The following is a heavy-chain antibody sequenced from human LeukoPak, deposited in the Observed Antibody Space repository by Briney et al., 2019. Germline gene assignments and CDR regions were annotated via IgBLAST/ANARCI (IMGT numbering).Heavy chain of an antibody. CDR2: INSDGSWT. D-gene: IGHD3-22*01. CDR1: GNYW. Sequence: PGGSLRLSCAASGNYWMHWVRQAPGKGLVWVSHINSDGSWTSYADSVKGRFTISRGNSKNTLYLQMNSLRAEDTAVYYCARDTSYGDSSGSGPDYWGQGTLVTVSS. CDR3: ARDTSYGDSSGSGPDY. J-gene: IGHJ4*02. V-gene: IGHV3-74*01.